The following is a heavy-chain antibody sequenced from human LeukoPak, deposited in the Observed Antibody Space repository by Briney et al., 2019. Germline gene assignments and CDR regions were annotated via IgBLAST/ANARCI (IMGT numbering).Heavy chain of an antibody. CDR3: ARDLSGSYNYYYMDV. CDR1: GGSISSYY. Sequence: PPETLSLTCTVSGGSISSYYWSWIRQPPGKGLEWIGYIYYSGNTNYNPSLKSRVTISVDTSKNQFSLKLSSVTAADTAVYYCARDLSGSYNYYYMDVWGKGTTVTVSS. D-gene: IGHD1-26*01. CDR2: IYYSGNT. J-gene: IGHJ6*03. V-gene: IGHV4-59*01.